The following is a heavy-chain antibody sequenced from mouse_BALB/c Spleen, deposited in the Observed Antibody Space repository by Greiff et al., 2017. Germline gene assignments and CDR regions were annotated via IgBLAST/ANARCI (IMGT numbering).Heavy chain of an antibody. J-gene: IGHJ2*01. CDR3: ARDGSIGDYYGDYFDY. Sequence: QVHVKQSGPGLVAPSQSLSITCTVSGFSLTSYGVHWVRQPPGKGLEWLGVIWAGGSTNYNSALMSRLSISKDNSKSQVFLKMNSLQTDDTAMYYCARDGSIGDYYGDYFDYWGQGTTLTVSS. CDR2: IWAGGST. CDR1: GFSLTSYG. D-gene: IGHD2-1*01. V-gene: IGHV2-9*02.